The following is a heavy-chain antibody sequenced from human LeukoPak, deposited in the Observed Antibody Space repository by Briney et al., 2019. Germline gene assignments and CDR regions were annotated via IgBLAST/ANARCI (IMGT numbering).Heavy chain of an antibody. J-gene: IGHJ4*02. CDR3: ARDTSSYFDY. D-gene: IGHD3-22*01. CDR1: GFAFSSNW. V-gene: IGHV3-74*01. Sequence: PGGSLRLSCAASGFAFSSNWMHWVRQAPGKGLVWVAGIKSDGGTTNYADSVKGRFTISRDNAKNMLFLQMDSLRAEDTAVYLCARDTSSYFDYWGQGTLVTVSS. CDR2: IKSDGGTT.